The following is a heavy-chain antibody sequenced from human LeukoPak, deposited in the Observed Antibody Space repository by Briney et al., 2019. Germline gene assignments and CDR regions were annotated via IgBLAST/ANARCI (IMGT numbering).Heavy chain of an antibody. CDR1: GFTFSSYA. CDR2: ISGGGSGT. CDR3: AKYGGDYYYYYGMDV. V-gene: IGHV3-23*01. D-gene: IGHD4-23*01. Sequence: GGSLRLSCAASGFTFSSYAMNWVRQAPGKGLEWLSTISGGGSGTYYADSVKGRFTISRDNFKNTLYLQMNSLRAEDTALFYCAKYGGDYYYYYGMDVWGQGTTVTVSS. J-gene: IGHJ6*02.